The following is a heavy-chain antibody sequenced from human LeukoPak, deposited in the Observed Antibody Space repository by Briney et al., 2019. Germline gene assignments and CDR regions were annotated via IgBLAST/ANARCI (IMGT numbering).Heavy chain of an antibody. CDR3: ARGSSGWDNWFDP. CDR2: IYYSGNT. D-gene: IGHD6-19*01. J-gene: IGHJ5*02. V-gene: IGHV4-31*03. CDR1: GGSISSSTYY. Sequence: SGTLSLTCTVSGGSISSSTYYWGWIRQPPGKGLEWIGYIYYSGNTYYNPSLKSRITISIDTSKNQFSLNLTSVTAADTAVYYCARGSSGWDNWFDPWGQGTLVTV.